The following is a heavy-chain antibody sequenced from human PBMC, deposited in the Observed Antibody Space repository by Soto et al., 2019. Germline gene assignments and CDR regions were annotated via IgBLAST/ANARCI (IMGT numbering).Heavy chain of an antibody. D-gene: IGHD2-15*01. CDR3: ATRYCSGGTCYFES. CDR1: GFTFSSYV. J-gene: IGHJ4*02. CDR2: LSASGDAT. Sequence: EVQLLESGGGVVQPGGSLRLSCAASGFTFSSYVMTWVRQAPGEGLGWVSTLSASGDATYHQDSVRGRFTISRDNSKSTLYLQMGSLRADDTALYFCATRYCSGGTCYFESWGQGTLVAVSS. V-gene: IGHV3-23*01.